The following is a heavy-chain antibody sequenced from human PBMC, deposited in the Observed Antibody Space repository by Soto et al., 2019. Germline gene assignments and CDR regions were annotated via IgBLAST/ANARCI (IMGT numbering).Heavy chain of an antibody. V-gene: IGHV3-30*18. CDR3: AKDRGFRGGIMDS. D-gene: IGHD3-16*01. CDR2: ISYDGTNK. CDR1: GFAFSNYG. Sequence: QVQLVESGGGVVRPGRSLRLSCAASGFAFSNYGMHWVRQAPGKGLEWVTVISYDGTNKYYADSVKGRFTISRDNSKHTLYLQMNSLRPEDTSIYYCAKDRGFRGGIMDSWGQGTLVTVSS. J-gene: IGHJ4*02.